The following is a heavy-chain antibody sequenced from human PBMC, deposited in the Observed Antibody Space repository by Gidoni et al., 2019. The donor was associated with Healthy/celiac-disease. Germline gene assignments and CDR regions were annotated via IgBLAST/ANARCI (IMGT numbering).Heavy chain of an antibody. CDR2: ISWNSGSI. D-gene: IGHD5-18*01. V-gene: IGHV3-9*01. CDR3: AKGVDTAMGHFDY. Sequence: EVQLVESGGGLVQPGRSLRLSCEASGFTFDDYAMHWFRQAPGKGLEWVSGISWNSGSISYADSVKGRFTISRDNAKNSLYLQMNSLRAEDTALYYCAKGVDTAMGHFDYWGQGTLVTVSS. J-gene: IGHJ4*02. CDR1: GFTFDDYA.